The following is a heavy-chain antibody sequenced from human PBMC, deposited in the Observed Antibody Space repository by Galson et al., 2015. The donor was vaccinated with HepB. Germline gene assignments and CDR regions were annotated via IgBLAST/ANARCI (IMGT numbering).Heavy chain of an antibody. V-gene: IGHV1-3*01. CDR1: GYTFTSYA. CDR3: ARVCSGGSCPKSFDY. D-gene: IGHD2-15*01. J-gene: IGHJ4*02. Sequence: SVKVSFKASGYTFTSYAMHWVRQAPGQRLEWMGWINAGNGNTKYSQKFQGRVTITRDTSASTAYMELSSLRSEDTAVYYCARVCSGGSCPKSFDYWGQGTLVTVSS. CDR2: INAGNGNT.